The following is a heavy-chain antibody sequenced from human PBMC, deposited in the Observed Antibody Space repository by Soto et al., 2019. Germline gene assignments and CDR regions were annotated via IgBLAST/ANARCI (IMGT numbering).Heavy chain of an antibody. CDR2: IYYSVST. Sequence: SETLSLTCTVSGGSISSYYWSWIRQPPGKGLEWIGYIYYSVSTNYNPSLKSRVTISVDTSKNQFSLKLSSVTAADTAVYYCAGGYDWIYYYYGMDVWSQGTRVTVSS. CDR1: GGSISSYY. D-gene: IGHD5-12*01. V-gene: IGHV4-59*01. CDR3: AGGYDWIYYYYGMDV. J-gene: IGHJ6*02.